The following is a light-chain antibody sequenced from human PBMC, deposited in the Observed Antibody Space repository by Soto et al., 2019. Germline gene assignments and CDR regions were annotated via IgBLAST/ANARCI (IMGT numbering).Light chain of an antibody. CDR2: SNT. CDR3: AAWDDSLNGVV. V-gene: IGLV1-44*01. J-gene: IGLJ2*01. Sequence: QSVLTQPPSASGTPGQTIAISCSGGSSNIGSHTVNWYQQLPGTAPRLLIYSNTQRPSGVPDRFSGSKSGTSASLAISGLQSEYEGDYYCAAWDDSLNGVVFGVGTQLTVL. CDR1: SSNIGSHT.